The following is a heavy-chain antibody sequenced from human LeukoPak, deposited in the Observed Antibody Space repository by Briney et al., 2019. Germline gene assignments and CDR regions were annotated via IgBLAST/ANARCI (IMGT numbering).Heavy chain of an antibody. CDR3: ARVNSGSYYGDI. V-gene: IGHV1-69*01. CDR1: GGTFTSYA. J-gene: IGHJ3*02. Sequence: SVKVSSKASGGTFTSYAISCVRQAPGQGLEWMGGIIPIFGTANYAQKFQGRVTITADESTSTAYMELSSLRSEDTAVYYCARVNSGSYYGDIWGQGTMVTVSS. D-gene: IGHD1-26*01. CDR2: IIPIFGTA.